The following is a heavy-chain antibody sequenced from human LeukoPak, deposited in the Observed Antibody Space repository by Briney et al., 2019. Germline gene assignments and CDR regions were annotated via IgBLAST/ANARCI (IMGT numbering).Heavy chain of an antibody. J-gene: IGHJ5*02. CDR2: INPNSGGT. CDR3: AREEGAAAGKGGWFGP. V-gene: IGHV1-2*02. Sequence: ASVKVSCKASGYTFTGYYMHWVRQAPGQGLEWMGWINPNSGGTNYAQKFQGRDTMTRDTSITTAYLELSRLRSDDTAVYYCAREEGAAAGKGGWFGPWGQGTLVTVSS. D-gene: IGHD6-13*01. CDR1: GYTFTGYY.